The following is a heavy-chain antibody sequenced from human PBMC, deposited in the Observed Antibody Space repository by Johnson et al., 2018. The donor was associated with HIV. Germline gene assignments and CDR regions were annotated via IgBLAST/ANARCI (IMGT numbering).Heavy chain of an antibody. Sequence: VQLVESGGGLVQPGGSLRLSCAASGFTFRSYWMSWVRQAPGTGLEWVANINLDGSSTSYADSVKVRFTISRENAKNTLYLQMNSLRVEDTAVYYCAREGYSYGYDAFYIWGQGTMVTVSS. CDR2: INLDGSST. V-gene: IGHV3-7*01. J-gene: IGHJ3*02. CDR1: GFTFRSYW. D-gene: IGHD5-18*01. CDR3: AREGYSYGYDAFYI.